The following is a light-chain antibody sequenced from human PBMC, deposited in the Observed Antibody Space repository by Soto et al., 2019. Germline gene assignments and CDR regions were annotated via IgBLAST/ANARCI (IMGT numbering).Light chain of an antibody. CDR2: EGS. Sequence: QSVLTQPASVSGSPGQSVTISCTGTSXDVGSYNLVSWYQQHPGKAPKLMIYEGSKRPSGVSNRFSGSKSGNTASLTISGLQAEDEADYYCCSYAGSSTPYVFGTGTKVTVL. CDR3: CSYAGSSTPYV. J-gene: IGLJ1*01. V-gene: IGLV2-23*01. CDR1: SXDVGSYNL.